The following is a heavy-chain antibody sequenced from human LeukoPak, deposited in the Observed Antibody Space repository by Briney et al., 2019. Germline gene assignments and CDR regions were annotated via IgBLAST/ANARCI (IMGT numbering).Heavy chain of an antibody. D-gene: IGHD3-22*01. CDR1: GYSISSGYY. V-gene: IGHV4-38-2*02. CDR3: ARVADSSGYPGY. J-gene: IGHJ4*02. Sequence: KASETLSLTCTVSGYSISSGYYWGWIRQPPGKGLEWIGSIYHSGSTYYNPSLKSRVTISVDTSKNQFSLKLSFVTAADTAVYYCARVADSSGYPGYWGQGTLVTVSS. CDR2: IYHSGST.